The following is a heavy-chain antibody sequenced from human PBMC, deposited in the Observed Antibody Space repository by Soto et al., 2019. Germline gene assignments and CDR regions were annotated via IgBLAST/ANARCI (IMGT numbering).Heavy chain of an antibody. CDR3: ASGGGSGWYFY. V-gene: IGHV4-39*01. Sequence: QLQLQESGPGLVKPSETLSLTCTVSGGSISSGSYYWGWIRQPPGKGLEWIGSIYYSGSTYYNPSLKSRVTISVDTSKNQLSLKLSSVTAADTAMYYCASGGGSGWYFYWCQGTLVTVSS. J-gene: IGHJ4*02. CDR1: GGSISSGSYY. CDR2: IYYSGST. D-gene: IGHD6-19*01.